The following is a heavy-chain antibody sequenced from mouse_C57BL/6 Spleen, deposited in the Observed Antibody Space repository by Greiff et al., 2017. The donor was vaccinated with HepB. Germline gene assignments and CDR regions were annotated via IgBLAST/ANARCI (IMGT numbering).Heavy chain of an antibody. V-gene: IGHV5-6*01. D-gene: IGHD2-4*01. CDR3: ARHTMITTAKAWFAY. J-gene: IGHJ3*01. CDR1: GFTFSSYG. Sequence: EVQLVESGGDLVKPGGSLKLSCAASGFTFSSYGMSWVRQTPDKRLEWVATISSGGSYTYYPDSVKGRFTISRDNAKNTLYLQMSSLKSEDTAMYYCARHTMITTAKAWFAYWGQGTLVTVSA. CDR2: ISSGGSYT.